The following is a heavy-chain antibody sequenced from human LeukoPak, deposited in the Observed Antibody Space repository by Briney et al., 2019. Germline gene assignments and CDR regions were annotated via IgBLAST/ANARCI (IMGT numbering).Heavy chain of an antibody. V-gene: IGHV3-48*03. CDR1: GFTFSSYE. Sequence: GGNLRFSCAASGFTFSSYEMNRDRQAPGNGSMWFSYISSSGGTIYSADSVEGRFTISRDNAKNSLYLQMNSLRAEDTAVYYCARGLVAGYYWGQGTLVTVSS. CDR2: ISSSGGTI. J-gene: IGHJ4*02. CDR3: ARGLVAGYY. D-gene: IGHD6-19*01.